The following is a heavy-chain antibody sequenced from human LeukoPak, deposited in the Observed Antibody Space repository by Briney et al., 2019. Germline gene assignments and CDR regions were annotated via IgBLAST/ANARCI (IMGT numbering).Heavy chain of an antibody. J-gene: IGHJ4*02. CDR1: RYTFANYG. D-gene: IGHD1-26*01. CDR2: INAANDNA. V-gene: IGHV1-3*01. CDR3: ARAVGTTHFDH. Sequence: ASVKVSCKASRYTFANYGIHWVRQAPGQSLEWMGRINAANDNAEYSQNFQGRVTITRDTSANTAYLDLSSLRYEDTAVYYCARAVGTTHFDHWGQGTLVTVSS.